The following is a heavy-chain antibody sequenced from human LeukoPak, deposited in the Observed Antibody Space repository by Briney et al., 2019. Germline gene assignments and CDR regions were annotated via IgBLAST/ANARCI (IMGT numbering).Heavy chain of an antibody. CDR1: GYSISSGYY. V-gene: IGHV4-38-2*02. CDR2: INHSGST. J-gene: IGHJ4*02. CDR3: ARQPYAHRLRPFDY. D-gene: IGHD2-2*01. Sequence: SETLSLTCTVSGYSISSGYYWSWIRQPPGKGLEWIGEINHSGSTNYNPSLKSRVTISVDTSKNQFSLKLSSVTAADTAVYYCARQPYAHRLRPFDYWGQGNLVTVSS.